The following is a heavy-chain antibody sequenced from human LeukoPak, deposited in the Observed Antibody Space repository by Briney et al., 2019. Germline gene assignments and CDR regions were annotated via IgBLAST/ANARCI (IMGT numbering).Heavy chain of an antibody. Sequence: GGSLRLSCAASGFTFSSYAMNWVRQAPGKGLEWVSTISDRSDKTYYADSVRGRFTISRDNSKNTLYLQMNSLRAEDTAVYYCARRAGAYSHPYDYWGQGTLVTVSS. CDR3: ARRAGAYSHPYDY. J-gene: IGHJ4*02. D-gene: IGHD4/OR15-4a*01. CDR1: GFTFSSYA. CDR2: ISDRSDKT. V-gene: IGHV3-23*01.